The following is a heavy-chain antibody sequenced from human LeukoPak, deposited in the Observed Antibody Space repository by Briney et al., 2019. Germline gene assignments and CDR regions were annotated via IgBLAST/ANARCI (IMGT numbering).Heavy chain of an antibody. V-gene: IGHV4-39*01. CDR3: ARIKKVDTSIDY. D-gene: IGHD5-18*01. J-gene: IGHJ4*02. CDR1: GGSISSSSYY. CDR2: IYYSGST. Sequence: PSETLSLTCTVSGGSISSSSYYWGWIRQPPGKGLEWIGSIYYSGSTYYNPSLKSRVSISNDASKNQFSLKVSSVTAADTAVYYCARIKKVDTSIDYWGQGTLVTVSS.